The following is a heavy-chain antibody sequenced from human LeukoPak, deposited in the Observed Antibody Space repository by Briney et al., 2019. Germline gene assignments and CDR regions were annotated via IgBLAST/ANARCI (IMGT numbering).Heavy chain of an antibody. CDR1: GFSLSTSGVG. V-gene: IGHV2-5*01. D-gene: IGHD3-10*01. J-gene: IGHJ1*01. CDR3: AHRRGMSTHTVAEYFQS. CDR2: IYWNDDE. Sequence: ESGPTLVNPTQTLTLTCTFSGFSLSTSGVGVAWIRQPPGQAPEWLAVIYWNDDERYSPSLKSRLTISKDTSKNQVVLTLTNVDPVDTATYYCAHRRGMSTHTVAEYFQSWGQGTLVTVSS.